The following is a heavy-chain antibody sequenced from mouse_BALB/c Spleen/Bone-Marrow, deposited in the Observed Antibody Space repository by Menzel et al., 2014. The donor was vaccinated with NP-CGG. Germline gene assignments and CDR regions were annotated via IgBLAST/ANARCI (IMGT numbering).Heavy chain of an antibody. CDR1: GFTFSGFG. V-gene: IGHV5-17*02. CDR2: ISSGSSTI. CDR3: TRGGNWEDFDY. J-gene: IGHJ2*01. Sequence: EVQGVESGGGLVQPGGSRKLSCAASGFTFSGFGMHWVRQAPEKGLEWVAYISSGSSTIFYADTVKGRFTIPRDNPKNTLFLQMTSLRSEDSAMYYCTRGGNWEDFDYWGQGTTLTVSS. D-gene: IGHD4-1*01.